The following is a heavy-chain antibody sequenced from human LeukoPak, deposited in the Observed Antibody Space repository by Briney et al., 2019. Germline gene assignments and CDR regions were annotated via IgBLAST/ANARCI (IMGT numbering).Heavy chain of an antibody. CDR3: ATPLDYYDSSGYHQGGD. D-gene: IGHD3-22*01. V-gene: IGHV3-7*03. CDR2: IKEDGSKK. J-gene: IGHJ4*02. CDR1: GFTFSGYA. Sequence: PGRSLRLSCAASGFTFSGYAMHWVRQAPGKGLEWVANIKEDGSKKNYVDSVKGRFTISRDNAKNSLYLQMNSLRAEDTAVYYCATPLDYYDSSGYHQGGDWGQGTLVTVSS.